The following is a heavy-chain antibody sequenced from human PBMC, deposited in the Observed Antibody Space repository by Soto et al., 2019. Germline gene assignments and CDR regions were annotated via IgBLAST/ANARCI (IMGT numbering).Heavy chain of an antibody. D-gene: IGHD6-6*01. Sequence: GGSLRLSCAASGFTFDDYAMHWVRQAPGKGLEWVSGISWNSGSIGYADSVKGRFTISRDNAKNSLYLQMNSLRAEDTALYYCAKDRVRGSSQYYFDYWGQGTLVTVSS. CDR1: GFTFDDYA. CDR3: AKDRVRGSSQYYFDY. J-gene: IGHJ4*02. CDR2: ISWNSGSI. V-gene: IGHV3-9*01.